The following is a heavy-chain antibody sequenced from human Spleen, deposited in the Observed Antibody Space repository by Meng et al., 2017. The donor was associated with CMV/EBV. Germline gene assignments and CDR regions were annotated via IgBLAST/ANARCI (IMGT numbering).Heavy chain of an antibody. Sequence: SLPCAVYGGSFSGYYWSWIRQPPGKGLEWIGEINHSGSTNYNPSLKSRVTISVDTSKNQFSLKLSSVTAADTAVYYCASGTNWGRSYWGQGTLVTVSS. D-gene: IGHD7-27*01. CDR3: ASGTNWGRSY. V-gene: IGHV4-34*01. CDR2: INHSGST. J-gene: IGHJ4*02. CDR1: GGSFSGYY.